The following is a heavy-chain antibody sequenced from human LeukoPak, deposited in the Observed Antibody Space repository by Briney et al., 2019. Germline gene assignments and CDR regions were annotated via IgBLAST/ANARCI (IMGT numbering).Heavy chain of an antibody. CDR3: ARDVSVYCGGDCAETGI. Sequence: PGGSLRLSCAASGFTFSIYRMIWVRQAPEKGLEWVSSISGSSSYIFYADSVKGRFTISRDNAKNSLYLQMNSLRAEDTAVYYCARDVSVYCGGDCAETGIWGQGTMVTVSS. J-gene: IGHJ3*02. D-gene: IGHD2-21*02. V-gene: IGHV3-21*01. CDR1: GFTFSIYR. CDR2: ISGSSSYI.